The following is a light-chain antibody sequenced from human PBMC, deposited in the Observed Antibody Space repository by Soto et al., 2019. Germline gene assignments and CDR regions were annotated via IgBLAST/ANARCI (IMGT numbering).Light chain of an antibody. CDR3: QQANTFPYI. CDR2: AAS. Sequence: DIQMTQSPSSVSASVGDKVTITCRASQAISNWLAWYPQKPGKAPKLLIYAASRLQSGVPSRFSGSGSGTDFSLTISSLQPEDFASYYCQQANTFPYIFGPGTKVEIK. V-gene: IGKV1-12*01. J-gene: IGKJ3*01. CDR1: QAISNW.